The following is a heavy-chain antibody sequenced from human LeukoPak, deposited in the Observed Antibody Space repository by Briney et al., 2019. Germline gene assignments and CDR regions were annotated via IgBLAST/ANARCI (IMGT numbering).Heavy chain of an antibody. CDR1: GFTFSSCE. CDR2: ISSSGSTI. V-gene: IGHV3-48*03. J-gene: IGHJ6*03. Sequence: GGSLRLSCGASGFTFSSCEMNWVRQAPGKGLKWVSYISSSGSTIYCADSEKGRFTISRDNAKNSLYLQMNSLRAEDTAVYYCARDRYYMDVWGKGTTVTISS. CDR3: ARDRYYMDV.